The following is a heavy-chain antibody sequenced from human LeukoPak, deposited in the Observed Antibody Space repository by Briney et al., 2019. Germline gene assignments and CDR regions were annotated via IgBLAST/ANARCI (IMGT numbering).Heavy chain of an antibody. CDR1: GYTFTAYY. Sequence: ASVTVSCKASGYTFTAYYMHWVGQAPGQGREWMGWINPNSGGTNYAQKFQGSVTMTRYTSISTAYMELSRLRSDDTAVYYCARVRDEYVDAFDIWGQGTMVTVSS. V-gene: IGHV1-2*02. D-gene: IGHD3-10*01. J-gene: IGHJ3*02. CDR2: INPNSGGT. CDR3: ARVRDEYVDAFDI.